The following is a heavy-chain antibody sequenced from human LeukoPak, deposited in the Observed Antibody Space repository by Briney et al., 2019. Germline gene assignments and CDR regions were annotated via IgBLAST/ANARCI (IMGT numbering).Heavy chain of an antibody. CDR2: IRSKANSYAT. CDR3: TRRSPSVAGTPDY. V-gene: IGHV3-73*01. J-gene: IGHJ4*02. Sequence: GSLRLSCAASGFTFSGSAMHWVRQASGKGLEWVGRIRSKANSYATAYAASVKGRFTISRDDSKNTAYLQMNSLKTEDTAVYYCTRRSPSVAGTPDYWGQGTLVTVSS. D-gene: IGHD6-19*01. CDR1: GFTFSGSA.